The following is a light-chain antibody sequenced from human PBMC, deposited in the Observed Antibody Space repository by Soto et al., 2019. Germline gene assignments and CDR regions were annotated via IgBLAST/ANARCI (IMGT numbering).Light chain of an antibody. CDR1: QSVSSNY. V-gene: IGKV3-20*01. J-gene: IGKJ4*01. CDR2: AAS. Sequence: EIVLTQSPGTLSLSPGERATLSCRASQSVSSNYLAWYQQKPGQAPRLLIYAASSRATGIPDRFSGSGSGTAFTLTISRLEPEDCAVYYCQQYDNSPLTFGGGTKVEIK. CDR3: QQYDNSPLT.